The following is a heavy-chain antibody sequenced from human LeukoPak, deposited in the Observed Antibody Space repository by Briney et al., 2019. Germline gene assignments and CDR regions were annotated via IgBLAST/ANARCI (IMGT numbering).Heavy chain of an antibody. Sequence: SVKVSCKASGGTFSSYAISWVRQAPGQGLEWMGRIIPILGIANYAQKVQGRVTITADKSTSTAYMELSSLRSEDTAVYYCARDEGPDPWGQGTLVTVSS. J-gene: IGHJ5*02. CDR3: ARDEGPDP. CDR2: IIPILGIA. CDR1: GGTFSSYA. V-gene: IGHV1-69*04.